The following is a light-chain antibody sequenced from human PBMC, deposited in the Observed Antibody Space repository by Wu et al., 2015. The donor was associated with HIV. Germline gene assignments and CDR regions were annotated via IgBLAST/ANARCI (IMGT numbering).Light chain of an antibody. Sequence: EIVLTQFPATLSLSPGERATLSCRASQSVASFLAWYQQKPGQAPRLLISAASNRTAGIPDRFSGSGSGTDFILTISRLEPEDSAVYFCQQYGGSPPVTFGQGTRLEIK. CDR3: QQYGGSPPVT. J-gene: IGKJ5*01. CDR2: AAS. CDR1: QSVASF. V-gene: IGKV3-20*01.